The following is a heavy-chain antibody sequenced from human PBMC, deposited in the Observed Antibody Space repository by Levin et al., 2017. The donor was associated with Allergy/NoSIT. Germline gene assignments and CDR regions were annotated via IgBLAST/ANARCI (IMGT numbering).Heavy chain of an antibody. CDR3: AKENAPYATSGWPLDY. V-gene: IGHV3-30*18. J-gene: IGHJ4*02. CDR1: GFTFSNYG. CDR2: IAYDGSLK. Sequence: HPGGSLRLSCAASGFTFSNYGMHWVRQAPGKGLEWVAVIAYDGSLKFYADSVRGRFSISRDNSRNTLFLQMNSLRGEDTAIYYCAKENAPYATSGWPLDYWGQGTLVTVSS. D-gene: IGHD6-19*01.